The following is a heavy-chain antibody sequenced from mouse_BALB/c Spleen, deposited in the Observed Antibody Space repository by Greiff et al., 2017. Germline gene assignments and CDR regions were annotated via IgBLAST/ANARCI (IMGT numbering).Heavy chain of an antibody. Sequence: EVKLVESGGGLVQPGGSRKLSCAASGFTFSSFGMHWVRQAPEKGLEWVAYISSGSSTIYYADTVKGRFTISRDNPKNTLFLQMTSLRSEDTAMHYCARFGYYGSSYYAMDYWGQGTSVTVSS. CDR3: ARFGYYGSSYYAMDY. CDR2: ISSGSSTI. J-gene: IGHJ4*01. CDR1: GFTFSSFG. D-gene: IGHD1-1*01. V-gene: IGHV5-17*02.